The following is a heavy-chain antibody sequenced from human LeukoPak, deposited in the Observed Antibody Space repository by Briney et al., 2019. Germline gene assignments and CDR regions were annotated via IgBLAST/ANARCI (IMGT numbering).Heavy chain of an antibody. CDR1: GYTLTSYG. Sequence: ASVKVSCKASGYTLTSYGISWVRQAPGQGLEWMGWISAYNGNTNYAQKLQGRVTMTTDTSTSTAYMELRSLRSDDTAVYYCARAGPRDYYDSSGYPDYWGQGTLVTVSS. J-gene: IGHJ4*02. CDR2: ISAYNGNT. V-gene: IGHV1-18*01. D-gene: IGHD3-22*01. CDR3: ARAGPRDYYDSSGYPDY.